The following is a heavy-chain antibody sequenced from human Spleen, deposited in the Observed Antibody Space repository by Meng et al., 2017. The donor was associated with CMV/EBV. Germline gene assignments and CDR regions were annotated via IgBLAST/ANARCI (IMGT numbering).Heavy chain of an antibody. V-gene: IGHV3-30*02. CDR3: AKDRGNNWNYSYYFDY. CDR2: IRYDGSNK. Sequence: APGKGLEWVAFIRYDGSNKYYADSVKGRFTISRDNSKNTLYLQMNSLRAEDTAVYYCAKDRGNNWNYSYYFDYWGQGTLVTVSS. J-gene: IGHJ4*02. D-gene: IGHD1-7*01.